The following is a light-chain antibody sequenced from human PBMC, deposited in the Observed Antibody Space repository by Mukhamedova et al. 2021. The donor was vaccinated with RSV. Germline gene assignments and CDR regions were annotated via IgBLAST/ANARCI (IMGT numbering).Light chain of an antibody. V-gene: IGKV1-39*01. CDR2: AAA. CDR3: QQSYIAPIT. Sequence: WYQRRVHGRAPNLLIYAAAVLHDGVPSRFRGSGSGTNFTLTITGLQAEDFATYYCQQSYIAPITFGHGTRLDIK. J-gene: IGKJ5*01.